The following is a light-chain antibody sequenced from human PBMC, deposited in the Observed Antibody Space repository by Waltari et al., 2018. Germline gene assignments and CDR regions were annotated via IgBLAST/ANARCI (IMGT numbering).Light chain of an antibody. CDR3: QTGGHGTWV. CDR2: VNSDGSH. J-gene: IGLJ3*02. V-gene: IGLV4-69*01. CDR1: SGHSSDV. Sequence: QLVLTQSPSASASLGASVKLTCTLSSGHSSDVIAWHQQQPEKGPRHLLTVNSDGSHIKGESIPYRVAGSSSGAERYLSISRLQSEDEADYYCQTGGHGTWVFGGGTRLTVL.